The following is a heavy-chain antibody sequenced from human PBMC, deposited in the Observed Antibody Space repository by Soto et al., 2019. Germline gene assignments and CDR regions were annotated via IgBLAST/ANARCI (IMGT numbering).Heavy chain of an antibody. J-gene: IGHJ4*02. CDR3: ARRYGSCFDY. D-gene: IGHD5-18*01. V-gene: IGHV3-23*01. CDR1: GFTFSNYA. Sequence: PGGSLRLSCAASGFTFSNYAMIWVRQAPGKGLEWVSSTSGSGDDTYYADSVKGRFTISRDISKSTLHLQLNTLRVEDTAVYYCARRYGSCFDYWGQGTLVTVSS. CDR2: TSGSGDDT.